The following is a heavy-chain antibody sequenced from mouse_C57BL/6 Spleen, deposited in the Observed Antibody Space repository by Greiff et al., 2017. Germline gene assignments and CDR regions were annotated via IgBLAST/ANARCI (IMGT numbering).Heavy chain of an antibody. CDR3: ARDGYGAMDY. J-gene: IGHJ4*01. CDR2: ISYDGSN. V-gene: IGHV3-6*01. D-gene: IGHD2-2*01. CDR1: GYSITSGYY. Sequence: EVQLQESGPGLVKPSPSLSLPCSVTGYSITSGYYWNWIRQFPGNKLEWMGYISYDGSNNYNPSLKNRISITRDTSKNQFFLKLNSVTTEDTATYYCARDGYGAMDYWGQGTSVTVSS.